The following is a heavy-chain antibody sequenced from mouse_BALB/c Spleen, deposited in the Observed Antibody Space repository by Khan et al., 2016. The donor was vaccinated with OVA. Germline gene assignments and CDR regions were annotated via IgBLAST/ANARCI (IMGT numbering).Heavy chain of an antibody. J-gene: IGHJ4*01. CDR1: GYSITSDYA. CDR2: ISYSGST. Sequence: EVQLQESGPGLVKPSQSLSLTSTVTGYSITSDYAWNWIRQFPGNTLEWMGYISYSGSTNYNPSLKSRISITRDTSKNQFILQLNSVTTEDTATYYCARDGSRYNYAMDYWGQGTSVTVSS. V-gene: IGHV3-2*02. D-gene: IGHD2-3*01. CDR3: ARDGSRYNYAMDY.